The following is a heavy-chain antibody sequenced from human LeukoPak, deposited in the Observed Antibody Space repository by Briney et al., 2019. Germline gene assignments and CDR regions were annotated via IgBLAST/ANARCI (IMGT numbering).Heavy chain of an antibody. V-gene: IGHV1-69*17. CDR1: GGTFSSYA. CDR3: ARDVGSGLVPFDY. D-gene: IGHD2-15*01. Sequence: SVKVSCKASGGTFSSYAINWVRQAPGQGLEWMGGIIPIFGIANYAQKFQGRVTITADKSTSTAYMELSSLRSGDTAVYYCARDVGSGLVPFDYWGQGTLVTVSS. J-gene: IGHJ4*02. CDR2: IIPIFGIA.